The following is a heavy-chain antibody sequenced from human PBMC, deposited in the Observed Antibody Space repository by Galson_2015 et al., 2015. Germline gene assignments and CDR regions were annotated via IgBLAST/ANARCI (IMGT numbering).Heavy chain of an antibody. CDR3: ARGNEIRFLGGWFDP. J-gene: IGHJ5*02. Sequence: SVKVSCKASGGTFSSYAITWVRQAPGQGLESMGGIIPMFGTANYAQKFQGRVTITADESTSTVYVELNSLRSEDTAIYYCARGNEIRFLGGWFDPWGQGTLVTVSS. CDR1: GGTFSSYA. D-gene: IGHD3-3*01. CDR2: IIPMFGTA. V-gene: IGHV1-69*13.